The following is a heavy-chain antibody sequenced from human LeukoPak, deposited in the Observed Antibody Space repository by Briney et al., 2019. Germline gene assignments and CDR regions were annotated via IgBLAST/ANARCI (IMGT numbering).Heavy chain of an antibody. J-gene: IGHJ4*02. D-gene: IGHD1-26*01. CDR3: AAGRRIVGARYYFDY. CDR2: MNPNSGNT. Sequence: GASVKVSCKASGYTFTSYDINWVRQATGQGLERMGWMNPNSGNTGYAQKFQGRVTMTRNTSISTAYMELSSLRSEDTAVYYCAAGRRIVGARYYFDYWGQGTLVTVSS. CDR1: GYTFTSYD. V-gene: IGHV1-8*01.